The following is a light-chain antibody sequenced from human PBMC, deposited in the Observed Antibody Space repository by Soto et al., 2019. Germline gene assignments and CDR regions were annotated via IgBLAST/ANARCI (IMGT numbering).Light chain of an antibody. CDR1: QGFSTY. J-gene: IGKJ1*01. CDR3: QYYNGAPWT. V-gene: IGKV1-27*01. Sequence: DIQMTQSPSSLSASVGDRVTITCRESQGFSTYLVWYQQKPGTVPKLLIFAASTLQSGVPSRFSGSGSGTDFTLTISSLQPEDVANYSCQYYNGAPWTFGKGTKVEIK. CDR2: AAS.